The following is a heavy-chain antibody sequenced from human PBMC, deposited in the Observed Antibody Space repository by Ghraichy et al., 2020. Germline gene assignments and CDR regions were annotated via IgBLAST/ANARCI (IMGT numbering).Heavy chain of an antibody. D-gene: IGHD1-26*01. CDR3: ARYSTSGSYFDY. V-gene: IGHV4-34*01. J-gene: IGHJ4*02. CDR1: GGSFSGYY. Sequence: SETLSLTCAVYGGSFSGYYWSWIRQPPGKGLEWIGEINDSGSTNYNPSLKSRVTISVDTSKNQFSLKLSSVTAADTAVYYCARYSTSGSYFDYWGQGTLVTVSS. CDR2: INDSGST.